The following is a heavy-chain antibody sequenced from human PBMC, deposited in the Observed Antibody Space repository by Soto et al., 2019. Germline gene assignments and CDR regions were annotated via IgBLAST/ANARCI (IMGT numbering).Heavy chain of an antibody. V-gene: IGHV1-69*13. CDR3: AREEACSGGSCPIPLDS. D-gene: IGHD2-15*01. J-gene: IGHJ4*02. CDR2: IIPIFGTA. Sequence: SVKGSCKASGGTFSSYAISWVRQAPGQGLEWMGGIIPIFGTANYAQKFQGRVTITADESTSTAYMELSSLRSEDTAVYYCAREEACSGGSCPIPLDSWGQGTLVTVSS. CDR1: GGTFSSYA.